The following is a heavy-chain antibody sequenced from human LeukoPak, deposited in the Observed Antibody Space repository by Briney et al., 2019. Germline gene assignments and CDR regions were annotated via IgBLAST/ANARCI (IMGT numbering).Heavy chain of an antibody. CDR2: IYYSGST. D-gene: IGHD3-10*01. CDR3: ARQPKAKAMVRDLSWGY. Sequence: NPSETLSLTCTVSGGSISSSSYYWGWIRQPPGKGLEWIGSIYYSGSTYYNPSLKSRVTISVDTSKNQFSLKLSSVTAADTAVYYCARQPKAKAMVRDLSWGYWGQGTLVTVSS. CDR1: GGSISSSSYY. V-gene: IGHV4-39*01. J-gene: IGHJ4*02.